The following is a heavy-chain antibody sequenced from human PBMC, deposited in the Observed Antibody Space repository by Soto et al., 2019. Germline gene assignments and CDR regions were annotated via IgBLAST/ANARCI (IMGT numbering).Heavy chain of an antibody. V-gene: IGHV4-59*08. J-gene: IGHJ4*02. Sequence: QVQLQESGPGLVKPSETLSLTCTVSVGSISSHYWSWIRQPPGKGLEWFGYIYYSGSTNYNPSLKSQVTISVDTSKNQFSLKLSSVTAADTAVYYCARRYGSSFDYWGQGTLVTVSS. CDR3: ARRYGSSFDY. D-gene: IGHD6-13*01. CDR2: IYYSGST. CDR1: VGSISSHY.